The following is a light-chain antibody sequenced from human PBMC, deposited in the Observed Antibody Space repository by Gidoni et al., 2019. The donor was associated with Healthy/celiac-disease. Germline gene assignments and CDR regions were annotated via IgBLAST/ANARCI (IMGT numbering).Light chain of an antibody. CDR2: AAS. CDR3: QQLNSYRWT. J-gene: IGKJ1*01. V-gene: IGKV1-9*01. CDR1: QGISSY. Sequence: DIQLTQSPSFLSASVGDRVTITCRASQGISSYLAWYQQKPGKAPKLLIYAASTLQSGVPSRFSGSGSGTEFTLTISSLQPEDFATYYCQQLNSYRWTFXXXTKVEIK.